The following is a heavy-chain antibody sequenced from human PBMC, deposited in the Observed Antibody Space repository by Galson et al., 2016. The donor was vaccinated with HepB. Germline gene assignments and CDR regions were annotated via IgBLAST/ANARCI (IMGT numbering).Heavy chain of an antibody. CDR1: GYTFLSFG. CDR3: ARKTSVGFDY. CDR2: ITGYDGNT. V-gene: IGHV1-18*01. J-gene: IGHJ4*02. Sequence: SVKVSCKASGYTFLSFGISWMRQAPGQGLEWMGWITGYDGNTNHAQNFQGRVTMTTDTSTKIAYMELRGLRPDDTAIYFGARKTSVGFDYWGQGTLVAVSS. D-gene: IGHD1-26*01.